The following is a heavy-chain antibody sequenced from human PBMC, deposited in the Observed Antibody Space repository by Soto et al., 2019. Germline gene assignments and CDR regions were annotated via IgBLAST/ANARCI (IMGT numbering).Heavy chain of an antibody. D-gene: IGHD6-13*01. Sequence: ASVKVSFKASGYSFTSYSMHWVRQAPGQRPEWMGWIITGNGDPKYSQKFQGRVTFTRDTSASTGYMELSSLRSEDTAVYYCARDDGRSWLIDYWGQGALVTVSS. CDR3: ARDDGRSWLIDY. CDR2: IITGNGDP. J-gene: IGHJ4*02. V-gene: IGHV1-3*04. CDR1: GYSFTSYS.